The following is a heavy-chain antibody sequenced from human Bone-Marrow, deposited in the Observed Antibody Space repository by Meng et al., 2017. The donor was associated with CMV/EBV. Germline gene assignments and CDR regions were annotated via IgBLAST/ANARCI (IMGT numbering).Heavy chain of an antibody. Sequence: SETLSLTCTVSGGSISSSSYYWGWIRQPPGKGLEWIGSIYYSGSTYYNPSLKSRVTISVDTSKNQFSLKLSSVTAADTAVYYCARHGFGVPWGWFDPWGQGTRVTGYS. D-gene: IGHD3-3*01. CDR1: GGSISSSSYY. CDR3: ARHGFGVPWGWFDP. CDR2: IYYSGST. J-gene: IGHJ5*02. V-gene: IGHV4-39*01.